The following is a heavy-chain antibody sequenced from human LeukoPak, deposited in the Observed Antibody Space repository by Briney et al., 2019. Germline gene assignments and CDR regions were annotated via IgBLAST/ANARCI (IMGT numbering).Heavy chain of an antibody. J-gene: IGHJ6*02. V-gene: IGHV3-30-3*01. D-gene: IGHD6-13*01. CDR3: AREIVRPDDVAITAAGTDYYYYGMDV. CDR2: ISYDGSNK. Sequence: GGSLRLSCAASGFTFSSYAMHWVRQAPGKGLEWVAVISYDGSNKYYADSVKGRFTISRDNSKNTLYLQMNSLRAEDTAVYYCAREIVRPDDVAITAAGTDYYYYGMDVWGQGTTVTVSS. CDR1: GFTFSSYA.